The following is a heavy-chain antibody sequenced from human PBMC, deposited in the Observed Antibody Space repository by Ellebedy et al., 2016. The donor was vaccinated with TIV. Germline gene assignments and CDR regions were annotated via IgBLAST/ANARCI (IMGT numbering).Heavy chain of an antibody. CDR3: ARDSGPSGSPYAFDV. Sequence: PGGSLRLSCAASGFTFSIYNMNWVRQAPGKGLEWVSSISPTSNYIYDADSVRGRFTISRDNAKRSLFLQMNSLRAEDTAVYYCARDSGPSGSPYAFDVWGQGTLVTVSS. D-gene: IGHD1-26*01. CDR2: ISPTSNYI. V-gene: IGHV3-21*01. CDR1: GFTFSIYN. J-gene: IGHJ3*01.